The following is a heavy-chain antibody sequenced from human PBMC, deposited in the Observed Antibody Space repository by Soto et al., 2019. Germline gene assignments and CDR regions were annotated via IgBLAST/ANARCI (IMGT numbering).Heavy chain of an antibody. V-gene: IGHV1-2*04. Sequence: ASVKVSCKASGYTFTSYAMHWVRQAPGQGLEWMGWINPNSGGTNYAQKFQGWVTMTRDTSISTAYMELSRLRSDDTAVYYCARGQKRDILTGYYSPLGRFDPWGQGTLVTVSS. CDR1: GYTFTSYA. D-gene: IGHD3-9*01. J-gene: IGHJ5*02. CDR3: ARGQKRDILTGYYSPLGRFDP. CDR2: INPNSGGT.